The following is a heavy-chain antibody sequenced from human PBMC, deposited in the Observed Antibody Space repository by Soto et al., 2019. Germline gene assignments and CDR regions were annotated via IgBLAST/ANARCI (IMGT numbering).Heavy chain of an antibody. Sequence: QVQLQQWGAGQLRPLETLSLTCGVSGGSFSGYYWAWIRQSPGKGLEWIGEINDRGSINYNPSLKSLVGISVDTSKNHDSVNLMSVTAADTAVYYCARESHDILTGPPWVWYFDLWGRGTLVTVSS. V-gene: IGHV4-34*01. CDR3: ARESHDILTGPPWVWYFDL. CDR1: GGSFSGYY. D-gene: IGHD3-9*01. J-gene: IGHJ2*01. CDR2: INDRGSI.